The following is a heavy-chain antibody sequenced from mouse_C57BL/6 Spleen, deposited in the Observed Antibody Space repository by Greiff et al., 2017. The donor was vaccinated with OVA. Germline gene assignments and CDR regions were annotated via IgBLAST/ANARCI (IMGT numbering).Heavy chain of an antibody. Sequence: EVKLMESEGGLVQPGSSMKLSCTASGFTFSDYYMAWVRQVPEKGLEWVANINYDGSSTYYLDSLKSRFIISRDNAKNILYLQMSSLKSEDTATYDCAREDTTGTWFAYWGQGTLVTVSA. D-gene: IGHD1-1*01. J-gene: IGHJ3*01. CDR1: GFTFSDYY. V-gene: IGHV5-16*01. CDR3: AREDTTGTWFAY. CDR2: INYDGSST.